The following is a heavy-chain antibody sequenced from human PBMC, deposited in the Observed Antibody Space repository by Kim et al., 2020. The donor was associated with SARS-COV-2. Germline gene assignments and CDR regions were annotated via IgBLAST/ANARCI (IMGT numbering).Heavy chain of an antibody. Sequence: THYNPALKSRVTISVDTSKNQFSLKLSSVTAADTAVYYCARLSTFKDFDYWGQGTLVTVSS. CDR2: T. V-gene: IGHV4-39*01. D-gene: IGHD4-4*01. J-gene: IGHJ4*02. CDR3: ARLSTFKDFDY.